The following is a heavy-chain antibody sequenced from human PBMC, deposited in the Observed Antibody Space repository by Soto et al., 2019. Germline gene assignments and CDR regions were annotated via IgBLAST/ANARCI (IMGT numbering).Heavy chain of an antibody. CDR1: GYTFTSYG. J-gene: IGHJ4*02. Sequence: ASVKVSCKASGYTFTSYGISWVRQAPGQGLEWMGWISAYNGNTNYAQKLQGRVTMTTDTSTSTAYMELRSLRSDDTAVYYCARVYYDFWSGYYPRTSTPFDYWGQGTLVTVSS. CDR3: ARVYYDFWSGYYPRTSTPFDY. CDR2: ISAYNGNT. D-gene: IGHD3-3*01. V-gene: IGHV1-18*01.